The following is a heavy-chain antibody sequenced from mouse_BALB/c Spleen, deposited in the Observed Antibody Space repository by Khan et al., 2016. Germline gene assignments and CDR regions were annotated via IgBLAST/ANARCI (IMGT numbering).Heavy chain of an antibody. CDR2: IRLKSNNFAT. D-gene: IGHD2-14*01. CDR3: TSVYYRYPWFSY. J-gene: IGHJ3*01. CDR1: GFTFSNYW. Sequence: EVKLEVSGGGLVQPGGSMKLSCVASGFTFSNYWMNWVRQSPEKGLEWVTEIRLKSNNFATHYAESVNGRFTISRDDSKSSVYLQRNNLIPEYTGIYYCTSVYYRYPWFSYWGQGTLVTVSA. V-gene: IGHV6-6*02.